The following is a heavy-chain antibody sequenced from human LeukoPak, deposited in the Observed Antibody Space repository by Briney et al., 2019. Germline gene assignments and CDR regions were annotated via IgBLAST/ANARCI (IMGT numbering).Heavy chain of an antibody. D-gene: IGHD1-26*01. CDR2: IKGDGSHT. J-gene: IGHJ5*01. CDR3: VRDWDHFDFDS. CDR1: GFTFRDYS. Sequence: GGSLRLSCAASGFTFRDYSMHWIRQAPGKGLVWVSRIKGDGSHTIYADSVKGRFTISRDNAKNALYLQMKSLRVEDTALYYCVRDWDHFDFDSWGQGTLVTVSS. V-gene: IGHV3-74*01.